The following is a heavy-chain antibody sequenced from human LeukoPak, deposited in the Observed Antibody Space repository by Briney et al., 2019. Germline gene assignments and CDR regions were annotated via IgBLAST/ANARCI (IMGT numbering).Heavy chain of an antibody. Sequence: SETLSLTCTVSGYSISSGYYWSWIRQPPGKGLEWIGSMYHSGTTYYNPSLKSRVTILVDTSKNQFSLKLSSVTAADTAMYYCARVGFLEWFDPWGQGTLVTVSS. V-gene: IGHV4-38-2*02. CDR2: MYHSGTT. CDR1: GYSISSGYY. J-gene: IGHJ5*02. D-gene: IGHD3-3*01. CDR3: ARVGFLEWFDP.